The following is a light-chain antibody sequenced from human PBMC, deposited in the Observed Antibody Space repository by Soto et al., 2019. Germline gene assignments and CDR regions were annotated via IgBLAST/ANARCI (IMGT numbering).Light chain of an antibody. CDR1: QSVSSY. J-gene: IGKJ1*01. CDR3: QQYSSPPRT. Sequence: EIVLTQSPATLSLSPGERATLSGRASQSVSSYLAWYQQKPGQAPRLLIYGASSRATGFPDRFSGSGSGTDFGLTISRLEPEDSAVYYCQQYSSPPRTFGQGTKVEIK. V-gene: IGKV3-20*01. CDR2: GAS.